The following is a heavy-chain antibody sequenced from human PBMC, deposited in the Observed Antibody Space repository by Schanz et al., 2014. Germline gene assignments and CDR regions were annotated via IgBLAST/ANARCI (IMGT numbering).Heavy chain of an antibody. CDR1: GFTFRNYA. V-gene: IGHV3-30-3*01. CDR3: ARARSGYETFDY. D-gene: IGHD5-12*01. J-gene: IGHJ4*02. Sequence: RLSCAASGFTFRNYAMHWVRQAPDKGLEWVSVISYDGNKKYYIESVKGRFTVSRDNSKNTLYLLMNTLRREDTAVYYCARARSGYETFDYWGQGNLVTVFS. CDR2: ISYDGNKK.